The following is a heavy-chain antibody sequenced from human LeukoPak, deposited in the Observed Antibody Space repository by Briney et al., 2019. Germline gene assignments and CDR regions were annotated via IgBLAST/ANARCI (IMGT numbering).Heavy chain of an antibody. CDR1: GGSISSYY. CDR3: ARATPWLLPGY. Sequence: SETLSLTCTVSGGSISSYYWSWIRQPPGKGLEWIGEINHSGSTNYNPSLKSRVTISVDTSKNQFSLRLTSVTAADTAVYFCARATPWLLPGYWGQGTLVTVSS. D-gene: IGHD3-22*01. CDR2: INHSGST. J-gene: IGHJ4*02. V-gene: IGHV4-34*01.